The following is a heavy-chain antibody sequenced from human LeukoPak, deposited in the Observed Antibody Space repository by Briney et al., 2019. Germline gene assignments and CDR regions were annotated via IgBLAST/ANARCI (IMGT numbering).Heavy chain of an antibody. CDR1: GGSISSSSYY. J-gene: IGHJ3*02. D-gene: IGHD3-22*01. Sequence: SETLSLTCTVSGGSISSSSYYWGWIRQPPGKGLEWIGSIYYSGSTYYNPSLKSRVTISVDTSKNQFSLKLNSVTAADTAVYYCARDPHYYDSSGPRRPGAFDIWGQGTMVTVSS. CDR2: IYYSGST. V-gene: IGHV4-39*07. CDR3: ARDPHYYDSSGPRRPGAFDI.